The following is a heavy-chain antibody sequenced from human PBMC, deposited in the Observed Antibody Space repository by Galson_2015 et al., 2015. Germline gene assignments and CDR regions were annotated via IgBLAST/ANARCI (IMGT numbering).Heavy chain of an antibody. CDR1: GFTFSSYA. J-gene: IGHJ4*02. CDR3: AKDLSGGRVMYYFEY. D-gene: IGHD2-15*01. CDR2: ISGSGGST. Sequence: SLRLSCAASGFTFSSYAMSWVRQAPGKGLEWVSAISGSGGSTYYADSVKGRFTISRDNSKNTLYLQMNSLRAEDTAVYYCAKDLSGGRVMYYFEYWGQGTLVTVSS. V-gene: IGHV3-23*01.